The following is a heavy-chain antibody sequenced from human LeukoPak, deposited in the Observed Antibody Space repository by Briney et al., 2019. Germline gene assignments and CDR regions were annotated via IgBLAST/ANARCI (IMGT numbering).Heavy chain of an antibody. V-gene: IGHV4-59*04. CDR1: GGSISSYY. J-gene: IGHJ4*02. D-gene: IGHD3-22*01. CDR3: ARDRYYYDSSGYDGCFDY. Sequence: SETLSLTCTVSGGSISSYYWSWIRQPPGKGLEWIGSMYHSGSTYYNPSLKSRITMSVDTSKNHFSLKLSSVTAADTAVYYCARDRYYYDSSGYDGCFDYWGQGTLVTVSS. CDR2: MYHSGST.